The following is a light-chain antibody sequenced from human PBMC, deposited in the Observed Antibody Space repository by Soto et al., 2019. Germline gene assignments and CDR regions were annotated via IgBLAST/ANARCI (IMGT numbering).Light chain of an antibody. Sequence: QLVLTPPPSASGTPGQRVTISCSGSRSNIGSNNVYWYQQLPGTAPKLLIYSNDKRPSGVPDRFSGSKSGTSASLAITGLQSEDEADYYCAAWDDSLNGVYVFGPGTKVTVL. V-gene: IGLV1-44*01. CDR1: RSNIGSNN. CDR2: SND. J-gene: IGLJ1*01. CDR3: AAWDDSLNGVYV.